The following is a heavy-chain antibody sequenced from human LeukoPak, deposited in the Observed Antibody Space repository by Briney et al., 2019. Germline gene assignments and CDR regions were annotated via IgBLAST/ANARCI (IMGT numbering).Heavy chain of an antibody. CDR1: GGSISSSSYY. J-gene: IGHJ4*02. CDR3: ARDRAATEVFDY. Sequence: PSETLSLTCTVSGGSISSSSYYWGWIRQPPGKGLEWIGSIYYSGSTYYNPSLKSRVTISVDTSKNQFSLKLSSVTAADTAVYYCARDRAATEVFDYWGQGTLVTVSS. V-gene: IGHV4-39*07. CDR2: IYYSGST. D-gene: IGHD6-25*01.